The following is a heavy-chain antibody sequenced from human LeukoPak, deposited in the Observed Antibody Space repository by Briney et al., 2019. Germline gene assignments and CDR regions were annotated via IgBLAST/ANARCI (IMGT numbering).Heavy chain of an antibody. CDR1: GGSISSYY. V-gene: IGHV4-59*08. CDR2: IYYSGST. D-gene: IGHD1-26*01. J-gene: IGHJ5*02. Sequence: SETLSLTCTVSGGSISSYYWSWIRQPPGKGLEWIGYIYYSGSTNYNPSLKSRVTISVDTSKNQFSLKLGSVTAADTAVYYCARHPPSGSYIQDNWFDPWGQGTLVTVSS. CDR3: ARHPPSGSYIQDNWFDP.